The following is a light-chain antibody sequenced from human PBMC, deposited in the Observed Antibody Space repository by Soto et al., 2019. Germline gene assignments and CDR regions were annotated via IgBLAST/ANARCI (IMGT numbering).Light chain of an antibody. CDR2: AAS. Sequence: DIQLTQSPSFLSASVGDRITITCRASQDISSYLAWFQQKPGKAPNLLIYAASTLQSGVPSRFSGSGSGTEFTLTTSSLQPEDFATYYCQQLHSYPFTFGPGTKVDIK. J-gene: IGKJ3*01. CDR1: QDISSY. CDR3: QQLHSYPFT. V-gene: IGKV1-9*01.